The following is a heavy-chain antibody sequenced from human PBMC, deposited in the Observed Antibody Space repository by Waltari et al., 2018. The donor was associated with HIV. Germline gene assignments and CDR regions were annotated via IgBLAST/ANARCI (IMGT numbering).Heavy chain of an antibody. V-gene: IGHV3-30*03. Sequence: QVQLVESGGGVVEPGRSLRLPCAASVFTLRNYGMHWVRQAPGKGLECVAVISFDGSNQYYADSVRGRFTISRDNSKKKVFLQMNSLRLDDSALYYCATGQQVWETWSQLDYWGQGTLVIVSS. D-gene: IGHD1-1*01. CDR3: ATGQQVWETWSQLDY. CDR1: VFTLRNYG. J-gene: IGHJ4*02. CDR2: ISFDGSNQ.